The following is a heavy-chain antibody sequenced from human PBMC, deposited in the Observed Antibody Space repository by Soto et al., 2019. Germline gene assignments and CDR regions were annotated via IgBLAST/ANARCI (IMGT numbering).Heavy chain of an antibody. CDR3: ARDSGVARITIFGVVTPDAFDI. V-gene: IGHV1-69*01. J-gene: IGHJ3*02. CDR1: GGTFSSYA. D-gene: IGHD3-3*01. Sequence: QVQLVQSGAEVKKPGSSVKVSCKASGGTFSSYAISWVRQAPGQGLGWMGGIIPIFGTANYAQKFQGRVTITADESTSTAYMELSSLRSEDTAVYYCARDSGVARITIFGVVTPDAFDIWGQGTMVTVSS. CDR2: IIPIFGTA.